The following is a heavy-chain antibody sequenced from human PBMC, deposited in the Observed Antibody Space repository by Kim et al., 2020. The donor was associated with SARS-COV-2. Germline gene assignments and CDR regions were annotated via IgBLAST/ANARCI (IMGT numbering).Heavy chain of an antibody. CDR3: ARAGYYYGSGSYS. D-gene: IGHD3-10*01. J-gene: IGHJ5*02. Sequence: SETLSLTCAVYGGSFSGYYWSWIRQPPGKGLEWIGEINHSGSTNYNPSLKSRVTISVDTSKNQFSLKLSSVTAADTAVYYCARAGYYYGSGSYSWGQGTLVTVSS. CDR2: INHSGST. CDR1: GGSFSGYY. V-gene: IGHV4-34*01.